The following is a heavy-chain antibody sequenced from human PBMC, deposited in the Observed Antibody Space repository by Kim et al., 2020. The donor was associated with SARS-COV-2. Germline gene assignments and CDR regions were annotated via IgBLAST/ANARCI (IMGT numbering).Heavy chain of an antibody. CDR1: GGSINSDAYY. CDR3: ARIIAVAGLYYFAF. V-gene: IGHV4-39*01. D-gene: IGHD6-19*01. J-gene: IGHJ4*01. CDR2: SYHTGKT. Sequence: SETLSLTCSVSGGSINSDAYYWGWIRQPPGKGLEWLATSYHTGKTFYSASLKTRLSVSMDPSKNQFSLRLGSVTAADTATYFCARIIAVAGLYYFAFWG.